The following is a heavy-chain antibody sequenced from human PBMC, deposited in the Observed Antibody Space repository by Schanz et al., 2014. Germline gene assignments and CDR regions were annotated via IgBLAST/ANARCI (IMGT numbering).Heavy chain of an antibody. V-gene: IGHV3-53*01. Sequence: EVQLVESGGGLIQPGGSLRLSCAVSGFTVNTNYMSWVRQAPGKGLEWISSMYINSGSTQYADSVKGRFIISRDNAKNSVFLQMNGLRDEDTAVYYCATETYSSSWCFDYWGQGTLVTVSS. CDR3: ATETYSSSWCFDY. D-gene: IGHD6-13*01. CDR1: GFTVNTNY. CDR2: MYINSGST. J-gene: IGHJ4*02.